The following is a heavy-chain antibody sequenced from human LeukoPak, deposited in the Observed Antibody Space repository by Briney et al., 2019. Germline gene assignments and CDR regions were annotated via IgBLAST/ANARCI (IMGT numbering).Heavy chain of an antibody. J-gene: IGHJ4*02. D-gene: IGHD3-22*01. CDR2: ISSSSSYI. CDR1: GFTFSSYS. V-gene: IGHV3-21*01. CDR3: ARRPHYYDSSGYSDY. Sequence: PGGSLRLSRAASGFTFSSYSMNWVRQAPGKGLEWVSSISSSSSYIYYADSVKGRFTISRDNAKNSLYLQMNSLRAEDTAVYYCARRPHYYDSSGYSDYWGQGTLVTVSS.